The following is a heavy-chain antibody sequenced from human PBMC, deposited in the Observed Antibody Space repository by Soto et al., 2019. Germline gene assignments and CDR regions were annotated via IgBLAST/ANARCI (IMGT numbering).Heavy chain of an antibody. CDR2: INPNSGGT. D-gene: IGHD3-22*01. J-gene: IGHJ5*02. Sequence: ASVKVSCKASGYTFTGYYMHWVRQAPGQGLEWMGWINPNSGGTNYAQKFQGWVTMTRDTSISTAYMELGRLRSDDTAVYYCAVGGGLTYYYDSSGYYPGKNNWFDPWGQGTLVTVSS. CDR1: GYTFTGYY. V-gene: IGHV1-2*04. CDR3: AVGGGLTYYYDSSGYYPGKNNWFDP.